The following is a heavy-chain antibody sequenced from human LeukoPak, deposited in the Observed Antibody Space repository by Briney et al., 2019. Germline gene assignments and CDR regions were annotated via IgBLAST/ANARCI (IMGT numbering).Heavy chain of an antibody. J-gene: IGHJ4*02. D-gene: IGHD3-3*01. V-gene: IGHV4-34*01. CDR3: ARAKEYDFWSGYYY. CDR2: INHSGST. Sequence: SETLSLTCAVYGGSFSGYYWSWIRQPPGKGLEWIGEINHSGSTNYNPSLKSRVTISVDTSKNQFSLKLSSVTAADTAVYYCARAKEYDFWSGYYYWGQGTLVTVSS. CDR1: GGSFSGYY.